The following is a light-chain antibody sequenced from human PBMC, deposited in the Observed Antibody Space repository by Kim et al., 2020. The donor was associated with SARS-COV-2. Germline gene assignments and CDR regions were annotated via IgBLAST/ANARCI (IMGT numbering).Light chain of an antibody. Sequence: EIVLTQSPGTLSLSPGERATLSCRASQSVSSSYLAWYQQKPGRAPRLLIHGASSRATGIPDRFSGSGSGTDFTLTISRLEPEDFAVYYCQQYGSSPPYTFGQGTKLEI. CDR3: QQYGSSPPYT. CDR1: QSVSSSY. CDR2: GAS. V-gene: IGKV3-20*01. J-gene: IGKJ2*01.